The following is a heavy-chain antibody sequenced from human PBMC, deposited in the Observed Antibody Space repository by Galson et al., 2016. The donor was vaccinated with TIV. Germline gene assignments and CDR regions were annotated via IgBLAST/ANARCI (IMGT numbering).Heavy chain of an antibody. Sequence: TLSLTCAVSGYAIKSGYYWGWIRQPPGKGLQWIGSIYESGTTYYNPSLKSRLTMSVDTSKNQFSLKLSSVTAADTAVYYCARDLYYNFWSSSSSRDKGYYFGYRGQGCLVTVFS. CDR1: GYAIKSGYY. J-gene: IGHJ4*02. CDR3: ARDLYYNFWSSSSSRDKGYYFGY. V-gene: IGHV4-38-2*02. D-gene: IGHD3-3*01. CDR2: IYESGTT.